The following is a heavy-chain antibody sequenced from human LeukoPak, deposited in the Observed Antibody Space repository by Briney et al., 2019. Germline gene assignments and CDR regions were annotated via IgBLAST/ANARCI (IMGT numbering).Heavy chain of an antibody. Sequence: SETLSLTCTVSGDSMSSYYWGWIRQPPGKGLEWIGDIYYSGSTNYNPSLKSRVIILADMSKNQFSLRLSSVTTADTAVYYCARDRGITGNLGWFDPWGQGTLVTVSS. D-gene: IGHD1-20*01. CDR1: GDSMSSYY. CDR2: IYYSGST. V-gene: IGHV4-59*01. CDR3: ARDRGITGNLGWFDP. J-gene: IGHJ5*02.